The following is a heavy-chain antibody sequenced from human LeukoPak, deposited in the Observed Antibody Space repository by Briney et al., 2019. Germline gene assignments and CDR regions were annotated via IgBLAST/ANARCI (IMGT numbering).Heavy chain of an antibody. CDR2: ISWNSGSI. V-gene: IGHV3-9*01. J-gene: IGHJ4*02. CDR3: AKVLGSGSYAFDY. CDR1: GFTFDDYA. D-gene: IGHD3-10*01. Sequence: PGRSLRLSCAASGFTFDDYAMHWVRQAPGKGLEWVSGISWNSGSIGYADSVKGRFTISRDNAKNSLYLQMNSLRAEDTALYYCAKVLGSGSYAFDYWGQGTLVTVSS.